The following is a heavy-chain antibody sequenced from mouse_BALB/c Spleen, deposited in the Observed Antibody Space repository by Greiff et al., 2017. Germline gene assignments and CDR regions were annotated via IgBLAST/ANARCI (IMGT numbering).Heavy chain of an antibody. CDR2: ISDGGSYT. V-gene: IGHV5-4*02. J-gene: IGHJ4*01. Sequence: EVQRVESGGGLVKPGGSLKLSCAASGFTFSDYYMYWVRQTPEKRLEWVATISDGGSYTYYPDSVKGRFTISRDNAKNNLYLQMSSLKSEDTAMYYCAREGYDYAMDYWGQGTSVTVSS. CDR3: AREGYDYAMDY. D-gene: IGHD2-2*01. CDR1: GFTFSDYY.